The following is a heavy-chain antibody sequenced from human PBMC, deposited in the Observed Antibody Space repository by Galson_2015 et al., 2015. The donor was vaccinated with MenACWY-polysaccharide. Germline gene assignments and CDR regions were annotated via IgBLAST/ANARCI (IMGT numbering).Heavy chain of an antibody. V-gene: IGHV3-48*01. CDR3: ARDWWPQQLLGAHNWFDP. CDR1: GFTFSSYS. Sequence: SLRLSCAASGFTFSSYSMNWVRQAPGKGLEWVSYISSSSSTIYYADSVKGRFTISRDNAKNSLYLQMNSLRAEDTAVYYCARDWWPQQLLGAHNWFDPWGQGTLVTVSS. J-gene: IGHJ5*02. D-gene: IGHD6-13*01. CDR2: ISSSSSTI.